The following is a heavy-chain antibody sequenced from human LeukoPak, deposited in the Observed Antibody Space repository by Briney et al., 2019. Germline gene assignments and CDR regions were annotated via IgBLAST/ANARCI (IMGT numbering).Heavy chain of an antibody. CDR1: GGSISSSSYY. CDR2: IYYSGST. V-gene: IGHV4-39*07. J-gene: IGHJ6*03. Sequence: SETLSLTCTVSGGSISSSSYYWGWIRQPPGKGLEWIGSIYYSGSTNYNPSLKSRVTISVGTSKNQFSLKLSSVTAADAAVYYCARSYYGSGSYVYMDVWGKGTTVTISS. CDR3: ARSYYGSGSYVYMDV. D-gene: IGHD3-10*01.